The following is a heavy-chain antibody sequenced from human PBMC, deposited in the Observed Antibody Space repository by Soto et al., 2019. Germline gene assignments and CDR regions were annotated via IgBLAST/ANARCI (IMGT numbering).Heavy chain of an antibody. V-gene: IGHV4-31*03. CDR1: GGSVSSGGYY. CDR2: IYYSGST. D-gene: IGHD4-17*01. Sequence: SETLSLTCTVSGGSVSSGGYYWSWIRQHPGKGLEWIGYIYYSGSTYYNPSLKSRVTISVDTSKNQFSLKLSSVTAADTAVYYCARTTGRPQPFDYWGQGTLVTVSS. J-gene: IGHJ4*02. CDR3: ARTTGRPQPFDY.